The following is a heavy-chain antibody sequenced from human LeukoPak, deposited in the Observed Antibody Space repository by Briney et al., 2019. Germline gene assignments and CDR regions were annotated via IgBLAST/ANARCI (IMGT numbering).Heavy chain of an antibody. CDR3: ARVGPRDSSGRYYFDY. D-gene: IGHD3-22*01. V-gene: IGHV3-48*03. Sequence: GGSLRLSCAASGFTFSSYEMNWVRQAPGKGLEWVSYISSSGSTIYYADSVKGRFTISRDNAKNTLYLQMNSLRAEDTAVYYCARVGPRDSSGRYYFDYWGQGTLVTVSS. CDR2: ISSSGSTI. CDR1: GFTFSSYE. J-gene: IGHJ4*02.